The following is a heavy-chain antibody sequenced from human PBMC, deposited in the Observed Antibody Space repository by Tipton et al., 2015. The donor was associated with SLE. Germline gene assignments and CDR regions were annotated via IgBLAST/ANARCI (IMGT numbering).Heavy chain of an antibody. CDR2: IYNNGRT. V-gene: IGHV3-66*01. CDR1: GFTVSSNY. J-gene: IGHJ4*02. Sequence: SLRLSCAASGFTVSSNYMTWVRQAPGKGLEWVSVIYNNGRTYYADSVKGRFTISRDSSKNTLYLQMNSLRAEDTAVYYCARELLTTVDYIFDYWGQGTLVTVSS. CDR3: ARELLTTVDYIFDY. D-gene: IGHD4-11*01.